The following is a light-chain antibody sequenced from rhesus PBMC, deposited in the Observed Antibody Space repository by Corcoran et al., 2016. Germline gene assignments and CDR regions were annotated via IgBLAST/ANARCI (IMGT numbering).Light chain of an antibody. CDR3: MQGTHGPWT. CDR1: QSLLHSNGNTY. J-gene: IGKJ1*01. Sequence: DVVMTQSPLSLPVTPGQPASISCRSSQSLLHSNGNTYLSWFLRKPGHPPRRLIYKVSNRDSGVPDRFGGRGAGTDFTLKINRVEAEDVVGYSCMQGTHGPWTFGQGTKVEIK. V-gene: IGKV2-58*03. CDR2: KVS.